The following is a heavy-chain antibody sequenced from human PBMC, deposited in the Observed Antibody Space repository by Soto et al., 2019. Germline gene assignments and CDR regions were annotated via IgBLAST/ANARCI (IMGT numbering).Heavy chain of an antibody. CDR3: ASHGTATPVYALDV. J-gene: IGHJ6*02. CDR1: GYSFSNYY. D-gene: IGHD2-15*01. V-gene: IGHV5-10-1*01. CDR2: IDPSDSFT. Sequence: PGESLKISCQGSGYSFSNYYISWLRQVPGKGLEWMGRIDPSDSFTNYSPSFGGRVSISVDKSISTAYLQWSSLRAPDTAMYYCASHGTATPVYALDVWGQGTTVTVSS.